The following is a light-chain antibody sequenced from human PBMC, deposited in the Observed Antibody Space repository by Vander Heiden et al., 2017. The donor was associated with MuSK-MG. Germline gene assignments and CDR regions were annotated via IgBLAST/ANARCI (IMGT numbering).Light chain of an antibody. V-gene: IGKV1-39*01. CDR1: QSISSY. CDR2: AAS. J-gene: IGKJ1*01. Sequence: DIQMTQSPSSLSASVGDRVTITCRASQSISSYLNWYQQKPGKAPKLLIYAASSLKSGVQSRFSGSGSGTDFTLTISRLQTEDFATYYIQHSYINSFGQGTKVEIK. CDR3: QHSYINS.